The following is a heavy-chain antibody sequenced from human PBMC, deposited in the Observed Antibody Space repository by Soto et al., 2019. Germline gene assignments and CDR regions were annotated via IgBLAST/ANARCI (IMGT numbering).Heavy chain of an antibody. CDR1: GFTFSTSA. J-gene: IGHJ4*02. Sequence: EVQLLESGGGLVQPGGSLRLSCAASGFTFSTSAMSWVRQAPGQGLEWVSGISGSGGTTYYADSVKGRFTISRDNSKNTLYLRLNSLRAEDTAVYYCAKRDLYYWGQGTLATVSS. CDR3: AKRDLYY. CDR2: ISGSGGTT. V-gene: IGHV3-23*01.